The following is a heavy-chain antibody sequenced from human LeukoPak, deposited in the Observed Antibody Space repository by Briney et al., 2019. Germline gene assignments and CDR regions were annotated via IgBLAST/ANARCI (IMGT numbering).Heavy chain of an antibody. Sequence: GASVKVSCKASGGTFSSYAISWVRQAPGQGLEWMGGIIPIFGTANYAQKFQGRVTITADESTSTAYMELSSLRSEDTAVYYCATAYCGGDCSTLPLDYWGQGTLVTVSS. J-gene: IGHJ4*02. CDR3: ATAYCGGDCSTLPLDY. CDR2: IIPIFGTA. V-gene: IGHV1-69*13. D-gene: IGHD2-21*02. CDR1: GGTFSSYA.